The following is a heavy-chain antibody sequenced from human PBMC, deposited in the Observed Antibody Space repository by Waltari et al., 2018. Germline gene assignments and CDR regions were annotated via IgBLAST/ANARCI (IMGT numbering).Heavy chain of an antibody. CDR3: ASSYYDSSGYYFGY. CDR2: IWYDGSNK. D-gene: IGHD3-22*01. V-gene: IGHV3-33*08. CDR1: GFTFSSYG. Sequence: QVQLVESGGGVVQPGRSLRLSCAASGFTFSSYGMHWVRPAPGKGLEWVAVIWYDGSNKYYADSVKGRFTISRDNSKNTLYLQMNSLRAEDTAMYYCASSYYDSSGYYFGYWGQGTLVTVSS. J-gene: IGHJ4*02.